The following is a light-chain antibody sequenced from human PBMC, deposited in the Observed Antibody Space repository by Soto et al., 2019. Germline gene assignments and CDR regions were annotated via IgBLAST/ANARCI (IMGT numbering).Light chain of an antibody. CDR1: QHINIY. Sequence: DIQMTQSPSSLSASLGDRVTITCQASQHINIYLNWYQHQPGKAPKLLIFDASNLATGVPSRFSGSGSGTDFTFTISSLQPEDFATYYCQQYHNFPITFGQGTRLEIK. CDR2: DAS. J-gene: IGKJ5*01. V-gene: IGKV1-33*01. CDR3: QQYHNFPIT.